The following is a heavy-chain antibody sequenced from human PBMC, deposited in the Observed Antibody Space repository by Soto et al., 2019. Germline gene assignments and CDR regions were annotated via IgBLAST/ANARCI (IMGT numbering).Heavy chain of an antibody. D-gene: IGHD1-26*01. CDR2: INAANGDR. J-gene: IGHJ4*02. V-gene: IGHV1-3*01. Sequence: QVQLVQSGAEVKKPGASVKVSCKASGYTFARYSMHWVRQAPGQSLEWMGWINAANGDRKYSQKFQGRVTIGRDTFASTAYMELSSLRSEDTAVYYCARGGFEAVSTTGGDYWGQGTLVTVSS. CDR3: ARGGFEAVSTTGGDY. CDR1: GYTFARYS.